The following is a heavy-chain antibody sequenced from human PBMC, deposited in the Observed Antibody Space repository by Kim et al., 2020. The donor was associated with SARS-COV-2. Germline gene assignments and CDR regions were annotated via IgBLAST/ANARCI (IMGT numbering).Heavy chain of an antibody. J-gene: IGHJ6*02. Sequence: GYAQKFQGRVTMTRNTSISTAYMELSSLRSEDTAVYYCTVGVYYYYGMDVWGQGTTVTVSS. D-gene: IGHD3-16*01. V-gene: IGHV1-8*01. CDR3: TVGVYYYYGMDV.